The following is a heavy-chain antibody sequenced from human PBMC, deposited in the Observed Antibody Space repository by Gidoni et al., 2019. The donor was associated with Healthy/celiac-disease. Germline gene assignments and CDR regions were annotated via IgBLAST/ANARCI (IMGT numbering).Heavy chain of an antibody. V-gene: IGHV4-61*02. CDR1: GGSISSGSYY. D-gene: IGHD3-10*01. CDR2: IYTSGRT. Sequence: QVQLQESGPGLVKPSQTLSLTCTVSGGSISSGSYYWSWIRQPAGKGLEWIGRIYTSGRTNYNPSLKSRVTISVATSNNQFSLKLSSVTAADTAVYYCAREAAERGWFGELFYYGMDVWGQGPTVTVSS. CDR3: AREAAERGWFGELFYYGMDV. J-gene: IGHJ6*02.